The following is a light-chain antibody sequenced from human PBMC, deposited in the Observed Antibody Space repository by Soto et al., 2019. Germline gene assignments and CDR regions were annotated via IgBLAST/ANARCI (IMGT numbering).Light chain of an antibody. CDR2: DVS. CDR1: NSDVGGNH. CDR3: SSHTTSSHYV. J-gene: IGLJ1*01. Sequence: QSVLTQPASVSGSPGQSITISCTGTNSDVGGNHVSWFQHHPCKAPRLIIYDVSNRPSGVSNRFSGSKSGNTASLTISGLQSDDEADYYCSSHTTSSHYVFGTGTKVTVL. V-gene: IGLV2-14*03.